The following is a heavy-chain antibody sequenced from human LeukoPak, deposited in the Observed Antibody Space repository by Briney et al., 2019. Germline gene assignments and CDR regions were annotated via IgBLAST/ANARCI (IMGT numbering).Heavy chain of an antibody. CDR1: GGSFSGYY. CDR3: ARGRPPIVRGVSPSNWFDP. Sequence: ASETLSLTCAVYGGSFSGYYWSWIRQPPGKGLEWIGEINHSGSPNYNPSLKSRVTILVDTSKNQFSLQLSSVTAADTAVYYCARGRPPIVRGVSPSNWFDPGGQGTLVIVS. V-gene: IGHV4-34*01. J-gene: IGHJ5*02. D-gene: IGHD3-10*01. CDR2: INHSGSP.